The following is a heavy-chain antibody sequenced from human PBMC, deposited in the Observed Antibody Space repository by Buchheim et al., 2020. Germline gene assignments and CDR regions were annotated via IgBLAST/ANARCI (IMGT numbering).Heavy chain of an antibody. D-gene: IGHD3-10*01. CDR1: GYTFTSYY. CDR2: INPSGGST. Sequence: QVQLVQSGAEVKKPGDSVKVSCKASGYTFTSYYMHWVRHAPGQGHEWMGIINPSGGSTSYAQQFQGRVTMTTDPSPRTVYIELSSLRSEDTAVYYCARGKGCYYLIYNWGQGTL. CDR3: ARGKGCYYLIYN. V-gene: IGHV1-46*01. J-gene: IGHJ4*02.